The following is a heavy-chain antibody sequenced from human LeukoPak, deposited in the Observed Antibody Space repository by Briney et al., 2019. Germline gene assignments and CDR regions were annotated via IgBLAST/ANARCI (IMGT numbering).Heavy chain of an antibody. Sequence: SETLSLTCTVSGGSISSYYWSWIRQPPGMGLEWIGCIYYSGSPNYHPSLKSRVTISVDTSKDQFSLRLTSVTAADTAVYYCARSFLGDWYFDLWGRGTLVTVSS. D-gene: IGHD1-26*01. J-gene: IGHJ2*01. CDR2: IYYSGSP. CDR3: ARSFLGDWYFDL. V-gene: IGHV4-59*01. CDR1: GGSISSYY.